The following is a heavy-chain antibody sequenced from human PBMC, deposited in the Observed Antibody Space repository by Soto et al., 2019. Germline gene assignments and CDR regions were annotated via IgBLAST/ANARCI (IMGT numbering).Heavy chain of an antibody. CDR1: GFTFSGYW. Sequence: GGSLRLSCEATGFTFSGYWMSWVRQAPGKGLEWVADIKHDGSVQYYVDSVKGRLTISRDNAKKQLYLQMNGLRAEDTALYYCARAPYSNAWYRFDLWGQGTLVTVSS. CDR3: ARAPYSNAWYRFDL. CDR2: IKHDGSVQ. V-gene: IGHV3-7*03. J-gene: IGHJ4*02. D-gene: IGHD4-4*01.